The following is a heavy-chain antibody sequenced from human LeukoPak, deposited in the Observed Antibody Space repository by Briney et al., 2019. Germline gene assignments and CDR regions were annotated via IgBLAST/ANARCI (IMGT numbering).Heavy chain of an antibody. CDR1: GFTFSDYY. CDR3: ARSRTRDVFDI. Sequence: GGSLRLSCAAPGFTFSDYYMIWIRQAPGKGLEWVSYISSSSSTIYYADSVKGRFTISRDNAKNSLYLQMSSLRAEDTAVYYCARSRTRDVFDIWGQGTMVTVSS. V-gene: IGHV3-11*01. J-gene: IGHJ3*02. CDR2: ISSSSSTI.